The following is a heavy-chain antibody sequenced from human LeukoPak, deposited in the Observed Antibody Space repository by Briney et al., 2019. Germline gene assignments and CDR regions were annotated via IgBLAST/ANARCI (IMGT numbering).Heavy chain of an antibody. CDR2: ISRGGTT. CDR1: GFSVSNNY. Sequence: PGGSLRLSCAASGFSVSNNYLTWVRQAPGKGLEWVSVISRGGTTYYAASMKGRITISRDTSKNTLYLQLNSLRADDTAVYSCARVATTGYFRSGSCHYFLDYWGHGTLVTVSS. CDR3: ARVATTGYFRSGSCHYFLDY. V-gene: IGHV3-53*01. D-gene: IGHD2-15*01. J-gene: IGHJ4*01.